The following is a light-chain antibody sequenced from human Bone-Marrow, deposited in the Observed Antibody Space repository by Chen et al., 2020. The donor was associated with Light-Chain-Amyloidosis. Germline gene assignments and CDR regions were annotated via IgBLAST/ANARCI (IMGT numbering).Light chain of an antibody. J-gene: IGLJ3*02. CDR1: NIGSTS. V-gene: IGLV3-21*02. CDR3: QVWDRSSDRPV. CDR2: DDS. Sequence: YVLTQPSSVSGAPGPRDTIACGGNNIGSTSVHWYQQTPGQAPLLVVYDDSDRPSGIPERLSGSNSGNTATLTISRVEAGDEADYYCQVWDRSSDRPVFGGGTKLTVL.